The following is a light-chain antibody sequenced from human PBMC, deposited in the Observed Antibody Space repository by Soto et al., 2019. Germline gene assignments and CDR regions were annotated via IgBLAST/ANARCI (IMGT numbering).Light chain of an antibody. CDR3: ASYATTATVV. V-gene: IGLV2-14*01. Sequence: QSVLTQPASVSGSPGQSITLSCTGTSSDVGAYNSVSWFQQHPGKAPKLIIYEINNRPSGVSDRFSGSKSGNTASLTISGLQTEDEADYYCASYATTATVVFGGGSQLTVL. J-gene: IGLJ2*01. CDR1: SSDVGAYNS. CDR2: EIN.